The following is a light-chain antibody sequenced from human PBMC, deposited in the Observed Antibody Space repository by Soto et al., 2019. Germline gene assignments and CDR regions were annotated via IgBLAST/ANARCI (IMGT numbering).Light chain of an antibody. V-gene: IGLV1-40*01. Sequence: QSVMTQPPSVSGAPGQRVSISCTGSSSNIGAGYDVHWYQHLPGTAPKLLIYDNTHRPSGVPERFSGSKSGTSASLAITGLQAEDEADYYCQSYDSRLSAVVFGGGTKVTVL. CDR1: SSNIGAGYD. J-gene: IGLJ2*01. CDR2: DNT. CDR3: QSYDSRLSAVV.